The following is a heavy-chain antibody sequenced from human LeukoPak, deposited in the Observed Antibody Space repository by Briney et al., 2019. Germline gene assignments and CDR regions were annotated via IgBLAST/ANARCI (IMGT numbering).Heavy chain of an antibody. CDR1: GFTFSGSA. D-gene: IGHD6-6*01. V-gene: IGHV3-73*01. J-gene: IGHJ4*02. Sequence: PGGSLRLSCAASGFTFSGSAMHWVRQASGKGLEWVGRIRSKANSYATAYAAAVKGRFTISRDDSKNTAYLQMNSLKTEDTAVYYCIRFEYSSAQGGQGTLVTVSS. CDR2: IRSKANSYAT. CDR3: IRFEYSSAQ.